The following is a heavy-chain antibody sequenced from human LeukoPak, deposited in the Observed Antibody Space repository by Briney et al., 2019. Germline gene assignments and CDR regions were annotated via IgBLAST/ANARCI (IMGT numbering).Heavy chain of an antibody. CDR2: INPNSGGT. J-gene: IGHJ4*02. CDR1: GYTFTGYY. D-gene: IGHD5-12*01. V-gene: IGHV1-2*04. Sequence: ASVKVSCMASGYTFTGYYMHWVRQAPGQGLEWMGWINPNSGGTNYAQKFQGWVTMTRDTSISTAYMELSRLRSDDTAVYYCARGSQSGRDLYYFDYWGQGTLVAVSS. CDR3: ARGSQSGRDLYYFDY.